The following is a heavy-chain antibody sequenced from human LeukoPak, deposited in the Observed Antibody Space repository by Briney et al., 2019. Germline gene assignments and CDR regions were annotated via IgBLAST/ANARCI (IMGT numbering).Heavy chain of an antibody. Sequence: ASVKVSCKASGYTFTGYYIQWVRQAPGQGLEWMRRINPHSGGTNYAQEFQGRVTMTRDTSISTAYMELSSLRPDDTAVYSCARGVTARGFYYYMDIWGNGTTVTISS. J-gene: IGHJ6*03. V-gene: IGHV1-2*06. CDR2: INPHSGGT. D-gene: IGHD2-21*02. CDR1: GYTFTGYY. CDR3: ARGVTARGFYYYMDI.